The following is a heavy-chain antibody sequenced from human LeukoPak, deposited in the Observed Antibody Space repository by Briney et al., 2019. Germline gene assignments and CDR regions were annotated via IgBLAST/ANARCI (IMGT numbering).Heavy chain of an antibody. CDR1: GFTFSSYA. Sequence: GGSLRLSCAASGFTFSSYAMSWVRQAPGKGLEWVSAISGSGGSTYYADSVKGRFTISRDNAKNSLYLQMNSLRAEDTAVYYCARDRGGAEFDYWGQGTLVTVSS. CDR3: ARDRGGAEFDY. J-gene: IGHJ4*02. V-gene: IGHV3-23*01. CDR2: ISGSGGST. D-gene: IGHD1-26*01.